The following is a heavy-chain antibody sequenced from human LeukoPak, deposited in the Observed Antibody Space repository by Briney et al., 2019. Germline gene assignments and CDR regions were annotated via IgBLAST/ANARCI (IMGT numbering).Heavy chain of an antibody. D-gene: IGHD6-13*01. V-gene: IGHV3-11*01. Sequence: GGSLRLSCAASGFIFSDYYMSWIRQAPGKGLEWVSYISSSGSTIYYADSVKGRFTISRDNAKNSLYLQMNRLRAEDTAVYYCAKRGLAAALFRWGQGTLVTVSS. CDR2: ISSSGSTI. J-gene: IGHJ4*02. CDR3: AKRGLAAALFR. CDR1: GFIFSDYY.